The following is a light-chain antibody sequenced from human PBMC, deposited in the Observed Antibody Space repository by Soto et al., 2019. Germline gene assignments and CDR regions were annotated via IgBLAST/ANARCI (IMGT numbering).Light chain of an antibody. V-gene: IGKV1-27*01. CDR3: QYYNRAPFT. CDR2: SAT. Sequence: DIQMTQSPSSLSASVGDRVTITCRASQGITSYLAWYQQEPGKVPNLLVHSATTLHSGVPSRFSGGGSGTRFTLTISGLQPEDVATYYCQYYNRAPFTFGGGTKVDIK. J-gene: IGKJ4*01. CDR1: QGITSY.